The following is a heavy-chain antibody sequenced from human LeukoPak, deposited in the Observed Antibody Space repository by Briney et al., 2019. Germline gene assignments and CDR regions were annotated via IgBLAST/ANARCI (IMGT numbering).Heavy chain of an antibody. CDR1: GGSISSYY. V-gene: IGHV4-59*01. D-gene: IGHD5-12*01. J-gene: IGHJ3*02. CDR2: ICYSGST. Sequence: SETLSLTCTVSGGSISSYYWSWIRQPPGKGLEWIGCICYSGSTNYNPSLKSRVTISVDTSKNQFSLKLSSVTAADTAVYYCARGNVATIYHAFDIWGQGTMVTVSS. CDR3: ARGNVATIYHAFDI.